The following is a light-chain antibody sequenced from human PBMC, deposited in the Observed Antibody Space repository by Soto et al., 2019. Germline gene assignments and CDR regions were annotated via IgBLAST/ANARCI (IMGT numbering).Light chain of an antibody. CDR1: SSDVGSYNL. CDR2: EGS. CDR3: CSYAGSSTYV. J-gene: IGLJ1*01. Sequence: QSALTQPASVSGSPGQSITISCTGTSSDVGSYNLVSWYQQHPGKAPKLMIYEGSKRPSGVSNRFSGSKSGNTASLTISGLQADDEAAYYCCSYAGSSTYVFGTGTKLTVL. V-gene: IGLV2-23*01.